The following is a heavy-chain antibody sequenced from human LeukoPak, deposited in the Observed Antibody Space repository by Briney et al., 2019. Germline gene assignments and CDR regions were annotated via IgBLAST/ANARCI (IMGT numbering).Heavy chain of an antibody. Sequence: PSGTLSLTCTVSGDSINSLDLWSWVRQPPGKGLEWIGEMYLSGTTHSNPSVKSRVTISIDKSRNQFFLNLSSVTAADTAVYYCAGLVGRYSSGLYYYYFDYWGQGTLVTVSS. CDR2: MYLSGTT. CDR1: GDSINSLDL. J-gene: IGHJ4*02. CDR3: AGLVGRYSSGLYYYYFDY. D-gene: IGHD3-22*01. V-gene: IGHV4-4*02.